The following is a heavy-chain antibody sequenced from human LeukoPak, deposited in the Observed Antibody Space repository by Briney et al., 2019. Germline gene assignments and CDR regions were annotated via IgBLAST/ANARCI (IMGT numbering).Heavy chain of an antibody. CDR3: ARLGSSTWKDAFDI. CDR1: GYTFTTYW. Sequence: GESLKISCKGSGYTFTTYWIGWVRQMPGKGLEWMGIIYPGDSDTRYNTSVQGQVSISADKSISTAYLQWSSLKASDTAMHYCARLGSSTWKDAFDIWGQGTMVTVSS. J-gene: IGHJ3*02. CDR2: IYPGDSDT. D-gene: IGHD6-13*01. V-gene: IGHV5-51*01.